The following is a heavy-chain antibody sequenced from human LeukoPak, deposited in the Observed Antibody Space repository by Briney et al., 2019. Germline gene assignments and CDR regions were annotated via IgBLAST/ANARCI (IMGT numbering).Heavy chain of an antibody. CDR1: GFNFGDFA. J-gene: IGHJ4*02. V-gene: IGHV3-23*01. D-gene: IGHD3-3*01. CDR2: ISDTGKVV. Sequence: GGSLRLSCIGSGFNFGDFAMSWVRQVPGRSPEFVSSISDTGKVVFYRDSVRGRATVSRDNSRSTLYLQLRDVRGDDTAVYYCDNGEWWGPGTQVVVSS. CDR3: DNGEW.